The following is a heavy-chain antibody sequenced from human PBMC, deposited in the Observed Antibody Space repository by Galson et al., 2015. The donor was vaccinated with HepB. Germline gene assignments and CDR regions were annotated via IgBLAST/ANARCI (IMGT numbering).Heavy chain of an antibody. CDR1: GFTFSNYW. D-gene: IGHD4-17*01. CDR3: ARDEGRYYGDSRGDY. J-gene: IGHJ4*02. CDR2: IKQDGSEK. Sequence: SLRLSCAASGFTFSNYWMSWVRQAPGKGLEWVANIKQDGSEKYYVDSVKGRFTISRDNAKNSLYLQMNSLRAEDTAVYYCARDEGRYYGDSRGDYWGQGTLVTVSS. V-gene: IGHV3-7*03.